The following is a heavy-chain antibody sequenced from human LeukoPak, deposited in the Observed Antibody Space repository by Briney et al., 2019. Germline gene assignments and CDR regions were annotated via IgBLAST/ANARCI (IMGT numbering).Heavy chain of an antibody. D-gene: IGHD5-18*01. Sequence: ASVKVSCKASGYTFTSYDINWVRQATGQGLEWMGWMNPNSGNTGYAQKFQGRVTMTRNTSISTAYMELSSLRSEDTAVYYCARLSPDTAMVNPAFDIWGQGTMVTVSS. CDR1: GYTFTSYD. J-gene: IGHJ3*02. CDR3: ARLSPDTAMVNPAFDI. CDR2: MNPNSGNT. V-gene: IGHV1-8*01.